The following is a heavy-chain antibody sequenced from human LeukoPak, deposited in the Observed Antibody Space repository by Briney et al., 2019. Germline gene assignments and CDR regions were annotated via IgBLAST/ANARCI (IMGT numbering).Heavy chain of an antibody. V-gene: IGHV4-39*01. CDR3: ARTQYSSSWYYFDY. J-gene: IGHJ4*02. CDR1: GGSISSSGYY. CDR2: IFYSGRT. Sequence: SETLSLTCTVSGGSISSSGYYWGWIRQPPGKGLEWIGSIFYSGRTFYNPSLKSRGTISVDTSKNQFSLNLTSVTAADTAVYYCARTQYSSSWYYFDYWGQGTLVTVSS. D-gene: IGHD6-13*01.